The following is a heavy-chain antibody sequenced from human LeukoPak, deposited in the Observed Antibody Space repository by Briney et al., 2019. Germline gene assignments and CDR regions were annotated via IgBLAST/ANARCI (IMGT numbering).Heavy chain of an antibody. J-gene: IGHJ4*02. V-gene: IGHV4-59*01. Sequence: SETLSLTCAVYGGSISSYYWSWIRQPPVNGLEWIGSIYYSGSTNYNPSLKSRVTISVDTSKNQFSLKLSSVTAADTAVYYCARSPRYCSGGSCYLKLDYWGQGTLVTVSS. CDR2: IYYSGST. CDR1: GGSISSYY. D-gene: IGHD2-15*01. CDR3: ARSPRYCSGGSCYLKLDY.